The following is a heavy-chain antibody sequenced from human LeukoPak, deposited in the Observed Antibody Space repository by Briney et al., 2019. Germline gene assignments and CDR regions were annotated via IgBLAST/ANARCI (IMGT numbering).Heavy chain of an antibody. D-gene: IGHD4-17*01. Sequence: GGSLRLSCAASGFTFSSYGMHWVRQAPGKGLEWVAVIWYDGSNKYYADSVKGRFTISRDNSKNTLYLQMNSLRAEDTAVYYCARPIYGDTYDAFDIWGQGTMVTVSS. V-gene: IGHV3-33*01. CDR2: IWYDGSNK. J-gene: IGHJ3*02. CDR1: GFTFSSYG. CDR3: ARPIYGDTYDAFDI.